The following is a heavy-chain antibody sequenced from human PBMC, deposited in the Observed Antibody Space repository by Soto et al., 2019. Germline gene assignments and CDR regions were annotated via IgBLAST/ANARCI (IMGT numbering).Heavy chain of an antibody. CDR3: ARDQVVPAAIYYYYGMDV. J-gene: IGHJ6*02. CDR2: TYYRSKWYN. V-gene: IGHV6-1*01. CDR1: GDSVSSNSAA. D-gene: IGHD2-2*01. Sequence: SQTLSLTCAISGDSVSSNSAAWNWIRQSPSRGLEWLGRTYYRSKWYNDYAVSVKSRITINPDTSKNQFSLQLNSVTPEDTAVYYCARDQVVPAAIYYYYGMDVWGQGTTVTVSS.